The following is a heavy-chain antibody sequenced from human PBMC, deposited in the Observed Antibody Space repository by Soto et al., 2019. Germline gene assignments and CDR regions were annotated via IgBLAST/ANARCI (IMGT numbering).Heavy chain of an antibody. D-gene: IGHD1-26*01. CDR3: ARARGYSGSGPRMDV. J-gene: IGHJ6*02. Sequence: QVQLVESGGGVVQPGRSLRLSCAASGFTFSSYAMHWVRQAPGKGLEWVAVISYDGSNKYYADSAKGRFTISRDNSKNTLYLQMNSLRAEDTAVYYCARARGYSGSGPRMDVWGQGTTVTVSS. CDR2: ISYDGSNK. V-gene: IGHV3-30-3*01. CDR1: GFTFSSYA.